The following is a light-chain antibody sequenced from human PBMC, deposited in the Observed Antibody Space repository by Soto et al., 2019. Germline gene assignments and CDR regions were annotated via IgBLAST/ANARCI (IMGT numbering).Light chain of an antibody. V-gene: IGKV1-5*01. CDR2: DAS. CDR1: QSISRW. J-gene: IGKJ1*01. CDR3: QQYNGYSTWT. Sequence: DIQLTQSPYTLSASVGDRVTLTCRASQSISRWSAWYQQKPGKAPKVLIWDASSLQRGVPSRFSGSGSGTEFTLTISSLQPDDFAIYYCQQYNGYSTWTFGQGTKVDIK.